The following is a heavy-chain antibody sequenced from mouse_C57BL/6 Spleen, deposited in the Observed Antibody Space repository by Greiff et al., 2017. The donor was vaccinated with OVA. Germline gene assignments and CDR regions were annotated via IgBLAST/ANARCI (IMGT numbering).Heavy chain of an antibody. CDR3: ARDTYSYAMDY. CDR2: ISYSGST. CDR1: GYSITSGYD. V-gene: IGHV3-1*01. J-gene: IGHJ4*01. Sequence: EVKLMESGPGMVKPSQSLSLTCTVTGYSITSGYDWHWIRHFPGNKLEWMGYISYSGSTNYNPSLKSRISITHDTSKNHFFLKLNSVTTEDTATYYCARDTYSYAMDYWGQGTSVTVSS.